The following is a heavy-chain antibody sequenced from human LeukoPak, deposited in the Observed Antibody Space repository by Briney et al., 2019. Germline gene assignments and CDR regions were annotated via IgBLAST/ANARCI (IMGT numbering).Heavy chain of an antibody. CDR3: AKGLRQWEDYYDGRVISRFVDS. D-gene: IGHD3-22*01. J-gene: IGHJ4*02. CDR1: GSTFSLCG. Sequence: GGSLRLSCAASGSTFSLCGMHWVRQAPGKGLEWVALISSDGTNEYYADSVKGRFTISRDNSKNTLYLQMNSLRPNDTAVYRCAKGLRQWEDYYDGRVISRFVDSWGQGALVTVSS. CDR2: ISSDGTNE. V-gene: IGHV3-30*18.